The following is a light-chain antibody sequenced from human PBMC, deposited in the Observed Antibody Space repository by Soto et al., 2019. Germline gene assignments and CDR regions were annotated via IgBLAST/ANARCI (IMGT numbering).Light chain of an antibody. CDR1: RSDIGSYNL. CDR3: CSYAGNSTYV. CDR2: EVS. V-gene: IGLV2-23*02. Sequence: QSVLTQPASVSGSPGQSITSSCTGTRSDIGSYNLVSWYQQHPGKAPKLMIYEVSERPSGVSNRFSGSKSGNTASLTISGLQAEDEADYYCCSYAGNSTYVFGAGTKVTVL. J-gene: IGLJ1*01.